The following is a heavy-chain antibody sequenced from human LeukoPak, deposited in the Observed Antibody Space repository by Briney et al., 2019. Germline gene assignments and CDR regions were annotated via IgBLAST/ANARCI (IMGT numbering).Heavy chain of an antibody. V-gene: IGHV3-11*01. J-gene: IGHJ3*02. CDR1: GFTFSDYY. Sequence: GGSLRLSCAASGFTFSDYYMSWIRQAPGKGLEWVSYISSSGSTIYYADSVKGRFTISRDNAKNSLYLQMNSLRAEDTAVYYCARGEWALGYCSSTSCLDAFDIWGQGTMVSVSS. D-gene: IGHD2-2*01. CDR2: ISSSGSTI. CDR3: ARGEWALGYCSSTSCLDAFDI.